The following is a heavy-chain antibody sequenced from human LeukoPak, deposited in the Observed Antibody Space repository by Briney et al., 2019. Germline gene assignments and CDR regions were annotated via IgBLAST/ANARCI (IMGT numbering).Heavy chain of an antibody. CDR1: GGSISSSSYY. D-gene: IGHD3-3*01. V-gene: IGHV4-39*01. J-gene: IGHJ6*04. CDR2: IYYSGST. CDR3: ARGGYDFWSGSPGV. Sequence: SETLSLTCTVSGGSISSSSYYWGWIRKPPGKGLEWIESIYYSGSTYYNPSLKSRVTISVDTSKNQFSLKLSSVTAADTAVYYCARGGYDFWSGSPGVWGKGTTVTVSS.